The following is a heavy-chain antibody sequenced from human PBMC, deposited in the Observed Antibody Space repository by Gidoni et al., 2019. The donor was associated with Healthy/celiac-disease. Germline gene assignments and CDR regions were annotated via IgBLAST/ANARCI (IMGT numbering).Heavy chain of an antibody. V-gene: IGHV3-72*01. J-gene: IGHJ4*02. CDR1: SDHY. D-gene: IGHD3-22*01. CDR2: TRNKANSYTT. Sequence: SDHYMDWVRQAPGKGLEWVGRTRNKANSYTTEYAASVKGRFTISRDDSKNSRYLQMNSLKTEDTAVYYCARSYDSSGYYYYFDYWGQGTLVTVSS. CDR3: ARSYDSSGYYYYFDY.